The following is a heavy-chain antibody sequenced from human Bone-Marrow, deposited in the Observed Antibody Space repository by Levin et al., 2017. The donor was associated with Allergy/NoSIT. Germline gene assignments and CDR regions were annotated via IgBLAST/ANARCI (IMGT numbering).Heavy chain of an antibody. Sequence: SLKISCVASGFTFDDYAMHWVRQAPGKGLEWVSGISWESDNIGYADSVKGRFTISRDNAKNSLYLQMNSLRTDDTALYYCARDHLGTYTRSSSWFDPWGQGTLVTVSS. D-gene: IGHD6-6*01. CDR3: ARDHLGTYTRSSSWFDP. V-gene: IGHV3-9*01. CDR2: ISWESDNI. J-gene: IGHJ5*02. CDR1: GFTFDDYA.